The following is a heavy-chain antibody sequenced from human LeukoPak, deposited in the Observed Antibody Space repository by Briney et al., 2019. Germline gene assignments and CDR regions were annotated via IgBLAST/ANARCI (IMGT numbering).Heavy chain of an antibody. D-gene: IGHD6-6*01. CDR2: INPNSGGT. Sequence: GASVKVSCKASGYTCTGYYMHWVRQAPGQGLEWMGRINPNSGGTNYAQKFQGRVTMTRDTSISTAYMELSRLRSDDTAVYYCARDRFGVAARPVGNDYWGQGTLVTVSS. V-gene: IGHV1-2*06. J-gene: IGHJ4*02. CDR3: ARDRFGVAARPVGNDY. CDR1: GYTCTGYY.